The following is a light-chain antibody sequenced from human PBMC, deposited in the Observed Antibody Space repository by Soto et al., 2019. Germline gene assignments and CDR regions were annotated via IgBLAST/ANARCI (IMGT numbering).Light chain of an antibody. CDR2: GNS. CDR1: SSNIGAGYD. Sequence: QSVLTQPPSVSGAPGQRVTISSTGSSSNIGAGYDVHWYQQLPGTAPKLLIYGNSNRPSGVPDRFSGSKSGTSASLAITGLQAEDEADYYCQSYDSSLSGVVFGGGTMVTVL. CDR3: QSYDSSLSGVV. V-gene: IGLV1-40*01. J-gene: IGLJ2*01.